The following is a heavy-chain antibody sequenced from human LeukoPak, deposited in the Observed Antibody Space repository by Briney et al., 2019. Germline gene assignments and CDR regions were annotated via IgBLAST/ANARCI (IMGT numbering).Heavy chain of an antibody. Sequence: GGSLRLSCAASGFTVSSNYMSWVRQAPGKGLEWLSGVSPPGGGTYYADSVKGRFTISRDDSKNTLSLQMNSLRVEDTATYYCARDLAWGAFDYWGQGTLVTVSS. D-gene: IGHD7-27*01. CDR1: GFTVSSNY. J-gene: IGHJ4*02. CDR3: ARDLAWGAFDY. CDR2: VSPPGGGT. V-gene: IGHV3-23*01.